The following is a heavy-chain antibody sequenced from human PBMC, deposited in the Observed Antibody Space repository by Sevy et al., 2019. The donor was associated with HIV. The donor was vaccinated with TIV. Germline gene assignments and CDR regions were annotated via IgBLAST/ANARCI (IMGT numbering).Heavy chain of an antibody. V-gene: IGHV1-2*02. CDR3: ARVFPYCSGGSCYSPYDAFDI. J-gene: IGHJ3*02. D-gene: IGHD2-15*01. CDR2: INRNSRST. CDR1: GYTFTGHY. Sequence: ASVKVSCKASGYTFTGHYMHWVRQAPGQGLEWMGWINRNSRSTDYAQKFQGRVTLTRDTSISTAYLELSRLTSDDTALYSCARVFPYCSGGSCYSPYDAFDIWGQGTMVTVSS.